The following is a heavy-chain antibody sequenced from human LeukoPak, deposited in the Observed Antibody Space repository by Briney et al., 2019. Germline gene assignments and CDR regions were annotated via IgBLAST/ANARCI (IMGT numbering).Heavy chain of an antibody. J-gene: IGHJ4*02. CDR2: VSWNSGSI. Sequence: GGSLRLSCAASGFTFDDYAMHWVRHAPGQGLEWVSGVSWNSGSIGYADSVKGRFTISRDNAKNSLYLQMNSLRAEDTALYYCAKAGGRYYSQGADYWGQGTLVTVYS. CDR3: AKAGGRYYSQGADY. CDR1: GFTFDDYA. V-gene: IGHV3-9*01. D-gene: IGHD1-26*01.